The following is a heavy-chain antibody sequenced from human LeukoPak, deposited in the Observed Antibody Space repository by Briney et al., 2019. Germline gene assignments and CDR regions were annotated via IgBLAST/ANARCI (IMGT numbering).Heavy chain of an antibody. V-gene: IGHV4-30-2*01. CDR2: IYHSGST. CDR3: ARDGQPAPWGGWFDP. J-gene: IGHJ5*02. CDR1: GGSISSGGYS. Sequence: KPSETLSLTCAVSGGSISSGGYSWSWIRQPPGKGLEWIGYIYHSGSTYYNPSLKSRVTISVDRSKNQFSLKLSSVTAADTAVYYCARDGQPAPWGGWFDPWGQGTLVTVSS. D-gene: IGHD2-2*01.